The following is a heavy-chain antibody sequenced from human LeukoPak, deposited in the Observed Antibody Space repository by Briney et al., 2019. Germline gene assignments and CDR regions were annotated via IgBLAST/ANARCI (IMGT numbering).Heavy chain of an antibody. CDR3: ARDCVGDSSGYFTPATNAFDI. J-gene: IGHJ3*02. Sequence: TSETLSLTCTVSGGSISSGGYYWSWIRQHPGKGLEWIGYIYYSGSTYYNPSLKSRVTISVDTSKNQFSLKLSSVTAADTAVYYCARDCVGDSSGYFTPATNAFDIWGQGTMVTVSS. D-gene: IGHD3-22*01. V-gene: IGHV4-31*03. CDR1: GGSISSGGYY. CDR2: IYYSGST.